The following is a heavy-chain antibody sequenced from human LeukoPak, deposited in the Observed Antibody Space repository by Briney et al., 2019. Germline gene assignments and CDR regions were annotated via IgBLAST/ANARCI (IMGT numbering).Heavy chain of an antibody. CDR2: FHDGGST. D-gene: IGHD3-22*01. Sequence: PSETLSLTCTVSGGSISSSSYYWGWIRQPPGKGLEWVGFFHDGGSTVYNPSFKSRVTISVDTSKNQVYLKLTSVTAADTAVYFCAKFYFDSSGYYDVFDIWGQGTMVTVSS. CDR1: GGSISSSSYY. CDR3: AKFYFDSSGYYDVFDI. V-gene: IGHV4-61*05. J-gene: IGHJ3*02.